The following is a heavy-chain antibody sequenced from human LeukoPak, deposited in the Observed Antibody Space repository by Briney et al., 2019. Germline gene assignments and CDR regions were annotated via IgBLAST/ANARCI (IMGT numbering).Heavy chain of an antibody. J-gene: IGHJ4*02. V-gene: IGHV1-69*05. CDR2: IIPIFGTA. D-gene: IGHD6-19*01. CDR1: GGTFSSYA. Sequence: GSSVKVSCKASGGTFSSYAISWVRQAPGQGLEWIGGIIPIFGTANYAQKFQGRVTITTDESTSTAYMELSSLRSEDTAVYYCARARAVAGNGDFDYWGQGTLVTVSS. CDR3: ARARAVAGNGDFDY.